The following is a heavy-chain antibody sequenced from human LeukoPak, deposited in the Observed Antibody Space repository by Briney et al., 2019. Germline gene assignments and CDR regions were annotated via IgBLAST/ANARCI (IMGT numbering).Heavy chain of an antibody. CDR3: ARGRIAAAGYDAFDS. CDR1: GFTFDDYG. D-gene: IGHD6-13*01. J-gene: IGHJ3*02. V-gene: IGHV3-20*04. CDR2: INWNGGST. Sequence: GGSLRLSCAASGFTFDDYGMSWLRQAPGKGLEWVSGINWNGGSTGYADSVKGRFTISRDNAKNSLYLQMNSLRAEDTALYYCARGRIAAAGYDAFDSWGQGTMVTVSS.